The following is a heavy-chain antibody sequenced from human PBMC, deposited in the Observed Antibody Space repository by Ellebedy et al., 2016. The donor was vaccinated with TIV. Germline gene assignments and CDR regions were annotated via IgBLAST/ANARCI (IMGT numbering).Heavy chain of an antibody. CDR3: APGGTNKVKKGFAY. CDR2: ISNDGRSK. Sequence: GESLKISCVASGFTFSDYGMHWVRQAPGKGLEWVAVISNDGRSKKHSDSVRGRFTISRDNSESTLYLQMDNLRPDDTAVYYCAPGGTNKVKKGFAYWGQGTLVTVSS. D-gene: IGHD3-10*01. J-gene: IGHJ4*02. V-gene: IGHV3-30*03. CDR1: GFTFSDYG.